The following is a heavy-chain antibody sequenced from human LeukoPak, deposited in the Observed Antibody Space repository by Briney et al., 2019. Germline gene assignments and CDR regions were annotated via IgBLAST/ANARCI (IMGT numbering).Heavy chain of an antibody. V-gene: IGHV3-53*01. CDR3: ATEAAMEDYYYYGMDV. CDR2: IYSGGST. J-gene: IGHJ6*02. Sequence: GGSLRLSCAASGFTVSSNYMSRVRQAPGKGLEWVSVIYSGGSTYYADSVKGRFTISRDNSKNTLYLQMNSLRAEDTAVYYCATEAAMEDYYYYGMDVWGQGTTVTVSS. D-gene: IGHD2-2*01. CDR1: GFTVSSNY.